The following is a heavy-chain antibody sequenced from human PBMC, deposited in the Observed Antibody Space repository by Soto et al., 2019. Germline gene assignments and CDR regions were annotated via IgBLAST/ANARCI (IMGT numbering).Heavy chain of an antibody. CDR2: ISGGGGST. CDR1: GFTFSSYA. V-gene: IGHV3-23*01. J-gene: IGHJ4*02. D-gene: IGHD6-13*01. Sequence: EVQLLESGGGLVQPGESLRLSCAASGFTFSSYAMSWVRQTPGKGLEWVSAISGGGGSTYYADSVKGRFTISRDNSKNTLYLQMNRLSAEDPAVYDSATLNSSTWYFDYWCQGTLGPVSS. CDR3: ATLNSSTWYFDY.